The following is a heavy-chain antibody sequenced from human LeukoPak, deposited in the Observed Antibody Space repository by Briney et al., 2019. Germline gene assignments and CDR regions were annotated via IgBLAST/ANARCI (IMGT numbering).Heavy chain of an antibody. CDR2: IYPGDSDT. V-gene: IGHV5-51*01. CDR1: GYIFSTYW. Sequence: GESLKISCQGSGYIFSTYWIGWVRQMPGKGLEWMGIIYPGDSDTTYSPSFQGQVTISADKSISTAYLQWSSLKASDTAMYYCARQATAFDMWGQGTMVTVSS. CDR3: ARQATAFDM. J-gene: IGHJ3*02.